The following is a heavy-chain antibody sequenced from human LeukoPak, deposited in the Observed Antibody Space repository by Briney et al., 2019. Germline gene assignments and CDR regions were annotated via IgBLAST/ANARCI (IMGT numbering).Heavy chain of an antibody. Sequence: SETQSLTCTVSGGSISSGGYYWSWIRQHPGKGLEWIGYIYYSGSTYYNPSLKSRVTISVDTSKNQFSLKLSSVTAADTAVYYCASVPRSSGYVNWGQGTLVTVSS. D-gene: IGHD3-22*01. V-gene: IGHV4-31*03. J-gene: IGHJ4*02. CDR3: ASVPRSSGYVN. CDR1: GGSISSGGYY. CDR2: IYYSGST.